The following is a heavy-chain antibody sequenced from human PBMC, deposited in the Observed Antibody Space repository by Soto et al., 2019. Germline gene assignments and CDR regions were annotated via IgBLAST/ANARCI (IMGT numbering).Heavy chain of an antibody. Sequence: VQLVESGGGLVQPGGSLRLSCAASGFTSSTYWMTWVRRPPGKGLAWVANLDQDGSERYYVDYVRGRFTASRDKAKNSLYLQVNSLRAEDTAVYYCVCGGNFFVYWGQGTLVTVSP. CDR2: LDQDGSER. V-gene: IGHV3-7*01. D-gene: IGHD3-16*01. CDR3: VCGGNFFVY. CDR1: GFTSSTYW. J-gene: IGHJ4*02.